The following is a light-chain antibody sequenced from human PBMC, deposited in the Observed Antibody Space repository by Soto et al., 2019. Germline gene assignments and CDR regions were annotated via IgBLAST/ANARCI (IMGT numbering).Light chain of an antibody. CDR2: GAS. CDR3: QQYGSSPSWT. CDR1: QSVSSSY. Sequence: EIVLTQSPCTLYLSPGERATLSCSGSQSVSSSYLAWYQQKPGQAPRLLIYGASSRATGIPDRFSGSGSGTDFTLTISRLEPEDFAVYYCQQYGSSPSWTFGQGTKVDI. J-gene: IGKJ1*01. V-gene: IGKV3-20*01.